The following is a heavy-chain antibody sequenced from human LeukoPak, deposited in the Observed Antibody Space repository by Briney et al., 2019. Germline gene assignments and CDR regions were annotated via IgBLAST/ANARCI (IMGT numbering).Heavy chain of an antibody. V-gene: IGHV4-61*02. CDR1: GGSISSGSYY. D-gene: IGHD3-22*01. Sequence: SETLSLTCTVSGGSISSGSYYWSWIRQPAGKGLEWIGRIYTSGSTNYNPSLKSRVTISVDTSKNQFSLKLSSVTAADTAVYYCARLYDSNLIFDYWGQGTLVTVSS. CDR3: ARLYDSNLIFDY. CDR2: IYTSGST. J-gene: IGHJ4*02.